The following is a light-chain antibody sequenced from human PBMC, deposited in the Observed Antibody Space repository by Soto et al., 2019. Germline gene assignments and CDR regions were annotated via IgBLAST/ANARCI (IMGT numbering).Light chain of an antibody. V-gene: IGKV3-11*01. CDR1: QSLINF. CDR2: DAS. CDR3: QQYDNWPPYT. Sequence: IVLTQSPATLSLSPGERATLSCRASQSLINFVAWYQHKPGQPPRLLIYDASKRATGIPTRFSGSGSGTEFTLTISSLQSEDFGVYYCQQYDNWPPYTFGQGTKVDIK. J-gene: IGKJ2*01.